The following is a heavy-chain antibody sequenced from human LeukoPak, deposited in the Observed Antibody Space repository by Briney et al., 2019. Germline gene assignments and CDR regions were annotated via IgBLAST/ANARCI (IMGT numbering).Heavy chain of an antibody. V-gene: IGHV4-34*01. CDR2: INHSGST. Sequence: PSETLSLTCAVYGGSFSGYYWSWIRQPPGKGLEWMGEINHSGSTNYNPSLKSRVTISVDTSKNQFSLKLSSVTAADTAVYYCARPKKYTIALDYWGQGTLVTVSS. J-gene: IGHJ4*02. CDR1: GGSFSGYY. D-gene: IGHD2-2*02. CDR3: ARPKKYTIALDY.